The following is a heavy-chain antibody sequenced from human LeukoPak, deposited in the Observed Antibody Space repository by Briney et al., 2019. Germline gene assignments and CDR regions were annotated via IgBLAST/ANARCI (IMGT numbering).Heavy chain of an antibody. D-gene: IGHD2-2*01. CDR2: IYPGDSDT. CDR1: GYSFTSYW. V-gene: IGHV5-51*01. J-gene: IGHJ3*02. CDR3: ASTAYCSSTSCYRMDGHAFDI. Sequence: GESLKISCKGSGYSFTSYWIGWVRQMPGKGLEWMGIIYPGDSDTRYSPFFQGQVTISADKSISTAYLQWSSLKASDTAMYYCASTAYCSSTSCYRMDGHAFDIWGQGTMVTVSS.